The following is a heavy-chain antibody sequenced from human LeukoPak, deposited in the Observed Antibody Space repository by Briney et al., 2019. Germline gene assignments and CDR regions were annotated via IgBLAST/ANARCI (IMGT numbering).Heavy chain of an antibody. V-gene: IGHV4-39*01. D-gene: IGHD4-17*01. J-gene: IGHJ4*02. CDR1: GGSISTSSFH. CDR3: ASAGYGDYVGYYFDY. CDR2: IYYSGST. Sequence: SETLSLTCTVSGGSISTSSFHWGWIRQPPEKGLEWFGSIYYSGSTYFNPSLKSRVAISVDTSKNQFSLKLTSVTAADTAVYYCASAGYGDYVGYYFDYWGQGTLVTVSS.